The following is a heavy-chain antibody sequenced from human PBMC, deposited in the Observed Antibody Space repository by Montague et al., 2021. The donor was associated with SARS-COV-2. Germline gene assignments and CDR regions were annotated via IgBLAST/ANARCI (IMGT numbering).Heavy chain of an antibody. CDR2: INHSGTT. J-gene: IGHJ4*02. CDR1: GESFTGIF. CDR3: ARCNPQTLTLIGLRGKSASDX. Sequence: SETLSLTCAVYGESFTGIFWSWICLPPWKGLELIAEINHSGTTNYNFHPSLRSRVTISVDTSKSQFSLKLSSVTAADTGVYYCARCNPQTLTLIGLRGKSASDXWGQGTLVTVSS. V-gene: IGHV4-34*01. D-gene: IGHD4-23*01.